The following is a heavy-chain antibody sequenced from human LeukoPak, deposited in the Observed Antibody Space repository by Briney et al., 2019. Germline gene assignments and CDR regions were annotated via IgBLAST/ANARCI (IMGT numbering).Heavy chain of an antibody. J-gene: IGHJ6*03. V-gene: IGHV3-21*01. CDR3: ASGPDTAMVNLYYYYYYYMDV. Sequence: GGSLRLSCAASGFTLSSYSMNWVRQAPGKGLEWVSSISSSSSYIYYADSVKGRFTISRDNAKNSLYLQMNSLRAEDMAVYYCASGPDTAMVNLYYYYYYYMDVWGKGTTVTISS. CDR1: GFTLSSYS. CDR2: ISSSSSYI. D-gene: IGHD5-18*01.